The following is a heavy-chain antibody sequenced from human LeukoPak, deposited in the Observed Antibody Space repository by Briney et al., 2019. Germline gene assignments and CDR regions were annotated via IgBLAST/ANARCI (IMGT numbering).Heavy chain of an antibody. CDR3: AKNVAVSNTIGMDV. Sequence: PGGSLSLSCAASGFSFSSYVMRWVRQAPGKGLEWVSGISNSGGTTRYADSVKGRFTISRDNSKNTLYLQMNSLRAEDSAVYYCAKNVAVSNTIGMDVWGQGTTVTVSS. D-gene: IGHD2-21*01. J-gene: IGHJ6*02. CDR1: GFSFSSYV. V-gene: IGHV3-23*01. CDR2: ISNSGGTT.